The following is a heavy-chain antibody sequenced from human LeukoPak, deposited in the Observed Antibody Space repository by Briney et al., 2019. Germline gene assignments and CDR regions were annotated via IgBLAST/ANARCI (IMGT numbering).Heavy chain of an antibody. D-gene: IGHD2-21*02. Sequence: GGSLRLSCAASGFTSRNHWMHWVRQAPGKGLVWVSRVDGDGSGASYADFVRGRFTISRDNAKDTLYLQMNSLRAEDTAVYYCVSLVVTADLAFDIWGQGTMVTVSS. V-gene: IGHV3-74*01. CDR3: VSLVVTADLAFDI. CDR2: VDGDGSGA. J-gene: IGHJ3*02. CDR1: GFTSRNHW.